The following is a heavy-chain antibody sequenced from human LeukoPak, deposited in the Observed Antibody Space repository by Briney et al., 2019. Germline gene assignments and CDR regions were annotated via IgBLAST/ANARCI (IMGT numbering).Heavy chain of an antibody. Sequence: GGSLRLSCAASEFAFRNYAMHWVRQAPGKGLEWVAVISHDGNNKFYADSVKGRLTISRDNSKNTLYLQMISLRVEDTALYYCAKSFAMIVDEGAFDFWGQGTLVTVSS. V-gene: IGHV3-30*18. D-gene: IGHD3-22*01. J-gene: IGHJ3*01. CDR2: ISHDGNNK. CDR3: AKSFAMIVDEGAFDF. CDR1: EFAFRNYA.